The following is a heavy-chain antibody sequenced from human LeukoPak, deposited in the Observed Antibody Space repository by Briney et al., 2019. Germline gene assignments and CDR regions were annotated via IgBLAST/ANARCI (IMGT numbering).Heavy chain of an antibody. J-gene: IGHJ6*03. CDR1: GGTFSSYA. Sequence: SVKVSCKASGGTFSSYAISWVRQAPGQGLEWMGGIIPIFGTANYAQKFQGRVTITADESTSTAYMELSSLRSEDTAVYYCARPAGAGQLYYYYMDVWGKGTTVTVSS. CDR2: IIPIFGTA. D-gene: IGHD4/OR15-4a*01. CDR3: ARPAGAGQLYYYYMDV. V-gene: IGHV1-69*13.